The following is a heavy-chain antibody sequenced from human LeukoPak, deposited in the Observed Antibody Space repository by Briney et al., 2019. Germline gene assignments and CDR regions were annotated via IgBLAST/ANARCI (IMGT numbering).Heavy chain of an antibody. CDR1: GFDFSSHW. J-gene: IGHJ4*02. V-gene: IGHV3-74*01. CDR3: GRDEVGASPIDS. D-gene: IGHD1-26*01. Sequence: PGGSLRLSCEASGFDFSSHWMHWVRQAPGKGLAWISNIRGDGSLLGYAHSVKGRFTVSRDNAKNTLFLYKTSLRAEDTAVYYYGRDEVGASPIDSWGQGALVTVSS. CDR2: IRGDGSLL.